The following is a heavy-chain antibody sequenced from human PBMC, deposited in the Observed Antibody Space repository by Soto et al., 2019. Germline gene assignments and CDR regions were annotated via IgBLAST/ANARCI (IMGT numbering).Heavy chain of an antibody. CDR2: IFYSGTT. CDR1: GGSISSSSYY. J-gene: IGHJ5*02. D-gene: IGHD6-13*01. CDR3: ARLYRSSWYLTFDP. V-gene: IGHV4-61*05. Sequence: SETLSLTCTVSGGSISSSSYYWGWIRQPPGKGLEWIGYIFYSGTTNYNPSLKSRVTISVDTSKKQFSLKLSSVTAADTAMYYCARLYRSSWYLTFDPWGQGTLVTVSS.